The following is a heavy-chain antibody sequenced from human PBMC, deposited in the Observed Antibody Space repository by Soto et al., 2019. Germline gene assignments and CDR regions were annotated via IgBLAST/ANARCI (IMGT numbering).Heavy chain of an antibody. Sequence: EVQLLESGGGLVQPGGSLRLSCAASGFTVNNYAMTWVRQAPGKGLEWVSAISGGGDTTSYADSVKGRFTVSRDGSKNTLYLQMSSLRAEDTVIYYCAKGRGGTGSLTPRVEFWGQGTLVTVCS. J-gene: IGHJ4*02. V-gene: IGHV3-23*01. CDR1: GFTVNNYA. D-gene: IGHD3-10*01. CDR3: AKGRGGTGSLTPRVEF. CDR2: ISGGGDTT.